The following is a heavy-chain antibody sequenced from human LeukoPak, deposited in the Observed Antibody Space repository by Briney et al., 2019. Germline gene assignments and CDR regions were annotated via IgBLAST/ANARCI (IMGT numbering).Heavy chain of an antibody. D-gene: IGHD3-10*01. Sequence: ASVKVSCEASGYTFTSYGISWVRQAPGQGLEWMGWISAYNGNTNYAQKLQGRVTMTTDTSTSTAYMELRSLRSDDTAVYYCARGGVRGVIIIWGFDYWGQGTLVTVSS. CDR2: ISAYNGNT. CDR3: ARGGVRGVIIIWGFDY. J-gene: IGHJ4*02. CDR1: GYTFTSYG. V-gene: IGHV1-18*04.